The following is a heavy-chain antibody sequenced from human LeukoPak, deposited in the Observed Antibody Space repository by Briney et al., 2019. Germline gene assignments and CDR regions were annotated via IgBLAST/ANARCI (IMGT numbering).Heavy chain of an antibody. Sequence: ASVKVSCKASGYTFTSYGISWVRQAPGQGLEWMGWISAYNGNTNYAQKLQGRVTMTTDTSTSTAYMELRSLRSDDTAVYYCARASYYDSSGYLPHWGQGTLVTVSS. V-gene: IGHV1-18*01. CDR3: ARASYYDSSGYLPH. D-gene: IGHD3-22*01. CDR1: GYTFTSYG. CDR2: ISAYNGNT. J-gene: IGHJ4*02.